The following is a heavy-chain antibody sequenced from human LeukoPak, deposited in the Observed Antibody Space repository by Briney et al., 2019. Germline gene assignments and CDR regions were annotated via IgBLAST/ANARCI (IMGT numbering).Heavy chain of an antibody. J-gene: IGHJ3*02. D-gene: IGHD5-12*01. CDR2: INPNSGGT. CDR3: ARDREWLRPTNAFDI. CDR1: GYTFTGYY. Sequence: GASVKVSCKASGYTFTGYYMHWVRQAPGQGLEWMGWINPNSGGTNYAQKFQGRVTMTRDTSISTAYMELSRLRSDDTAVYYCARDREWLRPTNAFDIWGQGTMVTVSS. V-gene: IGHV1-2*02.